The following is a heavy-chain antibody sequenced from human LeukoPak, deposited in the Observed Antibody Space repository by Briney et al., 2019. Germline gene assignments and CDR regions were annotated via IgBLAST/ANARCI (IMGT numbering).Heavy chain of an antibody. CDR2: ISYDGSNK. CDR1: GFTFSSYA. CDR3: ARGRLRGIAVAGLGY. J-gene: IGHJ4*02. Sequence: QPGRSLRLSCAASGFTFSSYAMHWVRQAPGKGLEWVAVISYDGSNKYYADSVKGRFTISRDNSKNTLYLQMNSLRAEDTAVYYCARGRLRGIAVAGLGYWGQGTLVTVSS. V-gene: IGHV3-30-3*01. D-gene: IGHD6-19*01.